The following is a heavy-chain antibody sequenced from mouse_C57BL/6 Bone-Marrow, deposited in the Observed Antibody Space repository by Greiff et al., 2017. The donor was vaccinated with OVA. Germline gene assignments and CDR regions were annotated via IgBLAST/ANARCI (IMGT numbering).Heavy chain of an antibody. CDR1: GYTFTDYY. CDR3: ARREGYYAMDY. CDR2: IYPGSGNT. J-gene: IGHJ4*01. Sequence: VQLKESGAELVRPGASVKLSCKASGYTFTDYYINWVKQRPGQGLEWIARIYPGSGNTYYNEKFKGKATLTAEKSSSTAYMQLSSLTSEDSAVYFCARREGYYAMDYWGQGTSVTVSS. V-gene: IGHV1-76*01.